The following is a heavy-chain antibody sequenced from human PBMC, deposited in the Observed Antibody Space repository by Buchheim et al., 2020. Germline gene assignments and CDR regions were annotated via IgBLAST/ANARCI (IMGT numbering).Heavy chain of an antibody. CDR2: IKKDGSEK. V-gene: IGHV3-7*01. CDR3: ASHYGDYYYYYGMDV. J-gene: IGHJ6*02. CDR1: GFTFSSYW. D-gene: IGHD4-17*01. Sequence: EVQLVESGGGLVQPGGSLRLSCAASGFTFSSYWMSWVRQVPGKGLEWVSSIKKDGSEKNYVDSVKGRFTISRDNAKNPLYLQMNSLRAEDTAVYYCASHYGDYYYYYGMDVWGQGTT.